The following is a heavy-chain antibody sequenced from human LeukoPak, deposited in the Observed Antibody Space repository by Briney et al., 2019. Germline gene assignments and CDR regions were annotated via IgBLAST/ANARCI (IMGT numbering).Heavy chain of an antibody. Sequence: GASVKVSCKASGYTFTSYDINWVRQATGQGLEWMGWMNPNSGNTGYAQKFQGRVTMTRNTSISTAYMELSSLRSEDTAVYYCSGYGGNSAAFDIWGQGTMVTVSS. J-gene: IGHJ3*02. V-gene: IGHV1-8*01. CDR1: GYTFTSYD. D-gene: IGHD4-23*01. CDR3: SGYGGNSAAFDI. CDR2: MNPNSGNT.